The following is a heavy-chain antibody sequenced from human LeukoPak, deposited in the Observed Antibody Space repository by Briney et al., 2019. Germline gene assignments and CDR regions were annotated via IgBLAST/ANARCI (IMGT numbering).Heavy chain of an antibody. D-gene: IGHD5-18*01. Sequence: PSQTLSLTRTVSGGSTISGSHFWSWIRQPDGKGLEWIGHIYTRGTTNYNPAVKSRVTVSLDTSKNQISLKLSSVTAADTAIYYCARVYTVMGATTVNHNHYYIDVWGQGTTVTVSS. CDR1: GGSTISGSHF. J-gene: IGHJ6*02. CDR3: ARVYTVMGATTVNHNHYYIDV. V-gene: IGHV4-61*09. CDR2: IYTRGTT.